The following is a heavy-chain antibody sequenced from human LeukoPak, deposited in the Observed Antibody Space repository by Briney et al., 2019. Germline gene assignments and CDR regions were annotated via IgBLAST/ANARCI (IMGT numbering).Heavy chain of an antibody. CDR2: IYYSGST. J-gene: IGHJ4*02. V-gene: IGHV4-59*01. Sequence: SETLSLTCTVSGGSISSYYWSWIRQPPGKGLEWIGYIYYSGSTNYNPSLKSRVTISVDTSKNQFSLKLSSVTAADTAVYYRARGGVDTAMGDFDYWGQGTLVTVSS. CDR3: ARGGVDTAMGDFDY. D-gene: IGHD5-18*01. CDR1: GGSISSYY.